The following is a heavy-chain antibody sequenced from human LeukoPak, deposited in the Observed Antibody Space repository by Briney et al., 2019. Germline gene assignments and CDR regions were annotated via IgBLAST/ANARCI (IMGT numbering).Heavy chain of an antibody. CDR1: GFTFSSYS. CDR2: ISSSSSTI. Sequence: GGSLRLSCAASGFTFSSYSLNWVRHAPGKWLEWVSYISSSSSTIYYADSLKGRFTISRDNAKNSLYLQMNSLRAEDTAVYYCASEYTIDYWGQGTLVTVSS. V-gene: IGHV3-48*01. J-gene: IGHJ4*02. D-gene: IGHD5-18*01. CDR3: ASEYTIDY.